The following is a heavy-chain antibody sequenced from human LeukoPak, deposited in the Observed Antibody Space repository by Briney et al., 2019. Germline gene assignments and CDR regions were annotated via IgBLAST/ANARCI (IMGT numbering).Heavy chain of an antibody. D-gene: IGHD3-3*01. CDR2: IRYDGSNK. Sequence: PGGSLRLSFAASGFTFSSYGMHWVRQAPGKGLEWVAFIRYDGSNKYYADSVKGRFTISRDNSKNTLYLQMNSLRAEDTAVYYCTIFGVVRDYYYYMDVWGKGTTVTVSS. CDR3: TIFGVVRDYYYYMDV. V-gene: IGHV3-30*02. J-gene: IGHJ6*03. CDR1: GFTFSSYG.